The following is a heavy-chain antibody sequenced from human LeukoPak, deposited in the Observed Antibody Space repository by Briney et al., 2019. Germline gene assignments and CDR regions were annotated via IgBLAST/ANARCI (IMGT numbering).Heavy chain of an antibody. J-gene: IGHJ5*02. Sequence: GGSLRLSCVTPGFTFSTFWMIWVRQAPGKGLEWVAYINPDGSRERSVDSVKGRITISRDNAKNALYLQMSSLRAEDRAVYFFGAWSGGALYGGNHWGQGTLVTVSS. CDR1: GFTFSTFW. V-gene: IGHV3-7*03. CDR2: INPDGSRE. D-gene: IGHD4-23*01. CDR3: GAWSGGALYGGNH.